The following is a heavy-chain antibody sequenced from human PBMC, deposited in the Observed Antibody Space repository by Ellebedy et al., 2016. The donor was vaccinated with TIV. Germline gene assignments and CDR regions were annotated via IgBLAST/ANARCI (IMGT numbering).Heavy chain of an antibody. CDR1: GFTFSSYA. D-gene: IGHD3-10*01. V-gene: IGHV3-23*01. CDR3: AKTTDYYGAGSTPNWLDS. CDR2: ISGSGDKT. Sequence: PGGSLRLSCTASGFTFSSYAMTWVRQAPGKGLQWVSTISGSGDKTYYADAVKGRLTISRDNSKNTLYLPVNSLTVEHSAVYYCAKTTDYYGAGSTPNWLDSWGQGTLVTVSS. J-gene: IGHJ5*01.